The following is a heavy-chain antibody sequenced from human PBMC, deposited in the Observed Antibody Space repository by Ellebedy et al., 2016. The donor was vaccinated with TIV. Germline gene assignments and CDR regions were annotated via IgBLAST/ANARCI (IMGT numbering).Heavy chain of an antibody. CDR3: ARDELDNRGYHYDY. D-gene: IGHD3-22*01. CDR1: GGTFSSYG. J-gene: IGHJ4*02. V-gene: IGHV1-69*10. Sequence: AASVKVSCKASGGTFSSYGIGWVRQAPGQGLEWMGGIIPILGKANYAQKFQGRVTVTTDTSTSTAYMELTSLRSDDTAVYYCARDELDNRGYHYDYWGQGTLVTVSS. CDR2: IIPILGKA.